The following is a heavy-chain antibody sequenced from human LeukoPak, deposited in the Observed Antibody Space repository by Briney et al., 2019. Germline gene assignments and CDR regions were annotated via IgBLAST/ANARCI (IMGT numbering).Heavy chain of an antibody. V-gene: IGHV3-9*01. CDR2: ISWNSGSI. J-gene: IGHJ6*02. CDR3: AKDTSPTYYYDSSGYATSDYGMDV. Sequence: GGSLRLSCAASGFTFSSYWMHWVRQAPGKGLEWVSGISWNSGSIGYADSVKGRFTISRDNAKNSLYLQMNSLRAEDTALYYCAKDTSPTYYYDSSGYATSDYGMDVWGQGTTVTVSS. D-gene: IGHD3-22*01. CDR1: GFTFSSYW.